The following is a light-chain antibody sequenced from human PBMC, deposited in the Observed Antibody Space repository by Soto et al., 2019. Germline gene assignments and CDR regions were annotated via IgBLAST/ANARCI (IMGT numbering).Light chain of an antibody. J-gene: IGKJ1*01. CDR1: QSVSSY. CDR3: QQYSNWPRT. Sequence: EIVMTQSPVTLSVSPGERVTLSCRASQSVSSYLAWYQQKPGQPPRLLIQGASTRATGIPARFSGSGSGTDFSLTISSLQSEDSVVYYCQQYSNWPRTFGQGTKVEIK. CDR2: GAS. V-gene: IGKV3-15*01.